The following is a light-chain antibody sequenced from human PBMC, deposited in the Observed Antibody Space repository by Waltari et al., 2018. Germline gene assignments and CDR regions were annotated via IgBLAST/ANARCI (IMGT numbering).Light chain of an antibody. V-gene: IGKV3-20*01. CDR3: QKYERLPAT. Sequence: IVLTQSPGTLSLSPGERATLSCRASQSVSKYLAWYQQKPGQAPRLLIYEASIRASGIPDRFGGSGFGTDFSLTINRLEPEDVAVYYCQKYERLPATFGQGTKVEIK. CDR2: EAS. CDR1: QSVSKY. J-gene: IGKJ1*01.